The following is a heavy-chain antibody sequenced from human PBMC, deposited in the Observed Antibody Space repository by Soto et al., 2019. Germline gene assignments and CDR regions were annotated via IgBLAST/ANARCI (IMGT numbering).Heavy chain of an antibody. J-gene: IGHJ4*02. CDR2: ISWNGGNI. CDR3: AKDIYSSSSGQDF. D-gene: IGHD6-6*01. CDR1: GFTFDDYA. Sequence: SLRLSCAASGFTFDDYAMHWARHAPGKGLEWVSGISWNGGNIGYADSVKGRFTISRDNAKNSLFLQMNSLRADDTALYFCAKDIYSSSSGQDFWGQGTPVTGSP. V-gene: IGHV3-9*01.